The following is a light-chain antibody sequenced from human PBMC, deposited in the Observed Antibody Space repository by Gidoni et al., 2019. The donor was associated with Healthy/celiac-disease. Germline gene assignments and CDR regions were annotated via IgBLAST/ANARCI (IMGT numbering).Light chain of an antibody. CDR2: ENN. CDR1: SSNIGNNY. CDR3: GTWDSSLSAVV. J-gene: IGLJ2*01. V-gene: IGLV1-51*02. Sequence: QSVLTQPPSVSAAPGQQVTSSCSGSSSNIGNNYVSWYQQLPGTAPKLLIYENNKRPSGIPDRFSGSKSGTSATLGITGLQTGDEADYYCGTWDSSLSAVVFGGGTKLTVL.